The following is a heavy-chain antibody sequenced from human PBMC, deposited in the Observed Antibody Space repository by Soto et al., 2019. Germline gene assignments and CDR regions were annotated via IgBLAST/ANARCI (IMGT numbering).Heavy chain of an antibody. Sequence: GGSLRLSCAASGFTFNTYGMHWVRQAPGKGLEWVALILHDGSTIYYADSVKGRFTISRDNAKNSLYLQMNSLRAEDTAVYYCATPIIYYDSSGYSDYWGQGTLVTVS. V-gene: IGHV3-30*03. CDR3: ATPIIYYDSSGYSDY. CDR2: ILHDGSTI. J-gene: IGHJ4*02. D-gene: IGHD3-22*01. CDR1: GFTFNTYG.